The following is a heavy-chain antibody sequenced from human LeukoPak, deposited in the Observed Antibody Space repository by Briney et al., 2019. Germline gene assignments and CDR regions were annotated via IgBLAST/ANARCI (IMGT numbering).Heavy chain of an antibody. D-gene: IGHD3-9*01. CDR1: GFTFGDYA. V-gene: IGHV3-49*04. CDR3: TRGRDYDILTGHPTPSY. J-gene: IGHJ4*02. Sequence: GGSLRLSCTASGFTFGDYAMSWVRQAPGKGLEWVGFIRNKAYGGTTEYAASVKGRFTISRDDSKSIAYLQMNSLKTEDTAVYYCTRGRDYDILTGHPTPSYWGQGTLVTVSS. CDR2: IRNKAYGGTT.